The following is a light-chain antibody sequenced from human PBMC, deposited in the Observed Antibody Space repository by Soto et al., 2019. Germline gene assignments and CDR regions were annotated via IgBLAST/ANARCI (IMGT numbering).Light chain of an antibody. CDR3: NSYTSRYTFV. Sequence: QSALTQPASVSGSPGQSITISCTGTSRDVGRYNYVSWYQHHPGKAPKLLIYEVNNRPSEVSSRFSASKSGNTASLTISGLQPEDEADYYCNSYTSRYTFVLGTGTKVTVL. J-gene: IGLJ1*01. CDR1: SRDVGRYNY. CDR2: EVN. V-gene: IGLV2-14*01.